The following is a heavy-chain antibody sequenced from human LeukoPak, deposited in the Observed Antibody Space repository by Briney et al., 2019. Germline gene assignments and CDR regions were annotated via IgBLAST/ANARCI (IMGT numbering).Heavy chain of an antibody. CDR3: ARLLMTATLYYFDY. J-gene: IGHJ4*02. CDR2: IYPGDSDT. D-gene: IGHD2-21*02. CDR1: GYSFTTYW. Sequence: GESLKISCKGSGYSFTTYWIGWVRQMPGRGLEWMGIIYPGDSDTRYSPSFQGQVTISADKSISTAYLQWSSLKASDTATYYCARLLMTATLYYFDYWGQGTLVTVSS. V-gene: IGHV5-51*01.